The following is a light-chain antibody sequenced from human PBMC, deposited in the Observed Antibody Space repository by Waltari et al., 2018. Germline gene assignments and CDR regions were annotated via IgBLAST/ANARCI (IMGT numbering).Light chain of an antibody. J-gene: IGKJ1*01. CDR1: QGLVYSDGKTY. Sequence: DVVMTQSPLPLPVLLGQSASISCKSSQGLVYSDGKTYLTWFQQRPGQSPRRLIYKIPRRDSGVPDRFSGSGSGTDFRLKISSVEAEDVGVYYCMQGTHWPWTFGQGTKVEIK. CDR3: MQGTHWPWT. CDR2: KIP. V-gene: IGKV2-30*01.